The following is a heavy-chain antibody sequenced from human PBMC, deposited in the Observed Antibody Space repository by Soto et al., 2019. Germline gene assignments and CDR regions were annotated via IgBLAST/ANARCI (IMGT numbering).Heavy chain of an antibody. CDR3: ARSGAGTTVTI. CDR1: GGSFSGYY. Sequence: LSETLSLTCAVYGGSFSGYYWSWIRQPPEKGLEWIGEINHSRSTNYNPSLKSRVTISVDTSKNQFSPKVSSVTAADTAVYYCARSGAGTTVTIWGQGTLVTVSS. D-gene: IGHD4-17*01. V-gene: IGHV4-34*01. J-gene: IGHJ4*02. CDR2: INHSRST.